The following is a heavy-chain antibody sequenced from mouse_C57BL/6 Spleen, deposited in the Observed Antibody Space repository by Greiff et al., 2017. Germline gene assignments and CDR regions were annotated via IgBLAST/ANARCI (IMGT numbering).Heavy chain of an antibody. J-gene: IGHJ2*01. CDR2: INPSSGYT. D-gene: IGHD2-3*01. V-gene: IGHV1-4*01. Sequence: VKLQQSGAELARPGASVKMSCKASGYTFTSYTMHWVKQRPGQGLEWIGYINPSSGYTKYNQKFKDKATLTADKSSSTAYMQLSSLTSEDSAVXYCARGWLLRGENFDYWGQGTTLTVSS. CDR1: GYTFTSYT. CDR3: ARGWLLRGENFDY.